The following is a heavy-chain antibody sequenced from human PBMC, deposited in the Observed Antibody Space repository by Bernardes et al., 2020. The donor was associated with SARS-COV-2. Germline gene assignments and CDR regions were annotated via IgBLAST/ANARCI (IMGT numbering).Heavy chain of an antibody. CDR3: ARDRSIAVRPGYAGYYYAMDV. V-gene: IGHV4-59*01. D-gene: IGHD6-6*01. Sequence: SETLSLTCSVSGGSISSYHWSWIRQPPGKGLEWIGYIYYSGSTTYNPSLKSRVTISVDTSKNQFSLKLSSVTAADTAVYYCARDRSIAVRPGYAGYYYAMDVWGQGTTVTVSS. CDR1: GGSISSYH. CDR2: IYYSGST. J-gene: IGHJ6*02.